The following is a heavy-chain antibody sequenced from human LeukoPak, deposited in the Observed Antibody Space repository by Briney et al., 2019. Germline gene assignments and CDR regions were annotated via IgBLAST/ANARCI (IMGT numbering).Heavy chain of an antibody. D-gene: IGHD2-15*01. J-gene: IGHJ3*02. Sequence: PSHTLSLTCTLSGGSVSSGSYYWTWIRQPPWKGLEWFGYIYYSGSTNYHPSLKSRVTISGDASKNQFSLKLSSVTAADKAVYYCASYIIPYGYCSGGSCYWDAFDIWGQGTMVTVSS. V-gene: IGHV4-61*01. CDR2: IYYSGST. CDR3: ASYIIPYGYCSGGSCYWDAFDI. CDR1: GGSVSSGSYY.